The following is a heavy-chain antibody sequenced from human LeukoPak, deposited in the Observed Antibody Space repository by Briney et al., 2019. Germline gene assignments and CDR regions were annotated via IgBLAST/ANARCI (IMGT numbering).Heavy chain of an antibody. CDR2: MSGDGGST. CDR3: AKDTWGYYDYVWGSYRPNYFDY. J-gene: IGHJ4*02. D-gene: IGHD3-16*02. V-gene: IGHV3-43*02. CDR1: GFTFDVYA. Sequence: GGSLRPACAAAGFTFDVYAMRWVRHAAGEGLEWVSLMSGDGGSTYYADSVKGRFTISRDNSKNSLYLQMNSLSTEDTALYYCAKDTWGYYDYVWGSYRPNYFDYWGQGTLVTVSS.